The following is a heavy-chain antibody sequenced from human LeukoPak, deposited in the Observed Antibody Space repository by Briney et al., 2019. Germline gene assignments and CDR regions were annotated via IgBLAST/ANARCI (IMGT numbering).Heavy chain of an antibody. J-gene: IGHJ4*02. CDR1: GFTFSTYE. D-gene: IGHD3-3*01. V-gene: IGHV3-48*03. CDR2: INSRDSPV. CDR3: ARVLLGYYGFWSGYVTDY. Sequence: PGGSLRLSSAASGFTFSTYEMNWFRQAPGKGLEWVAYINSRDSPVYYADAVKGRFTISRDNAKNSLYLQMNGLRAEDTAVYYCARVLLGYYGFWSGYVTDYWGQGTLVSVSS.